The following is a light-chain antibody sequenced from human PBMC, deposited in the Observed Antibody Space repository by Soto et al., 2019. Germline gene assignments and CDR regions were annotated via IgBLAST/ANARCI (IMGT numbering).Light chain of an antibody. CDR1: SSDVGGYNY. Sequence: QSALTQPASVSGSPGQSITISCTGTSSDVGGYNYVSWYQQHPGKAPKLISNRPSGVSNRFSGSKSGNTASLTLSGLQAEDEADYYCSSYPSSSTLVVFGGGTKLTVL. J-gene: IGLJ2*01. CDR3: SSYPSSSTLVV. V-gene: IGLV2-14*01. CDR2: S.